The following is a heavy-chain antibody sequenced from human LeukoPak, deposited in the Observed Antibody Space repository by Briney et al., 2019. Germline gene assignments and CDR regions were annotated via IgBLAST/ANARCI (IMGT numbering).Heavy chain of an antibody. CDR1: GFTFSDYW. CDR2: ISASGGST. D-gene: IGHD2-21*01. V-gene: IGHV3-23*01. Sequence: PGGSLRLSCAASGFTFSDYWMTWVRQAPGRGLEWVSSISASGGSTYYADSVKGRFTISRDDSENTLFLQVNSLRAEDTAVYFCAKDGAILWTQKYLDYWAQGTLVTVSS. CDR3: AKDGAILWTQKYLDY. J-gene: IGHJ4*02.